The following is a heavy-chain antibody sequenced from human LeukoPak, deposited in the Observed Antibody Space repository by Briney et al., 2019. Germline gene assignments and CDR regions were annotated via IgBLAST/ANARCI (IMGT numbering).Heavy chain of an antibody. V-gene: IGHV3-21*01. CDR2: ISSGSSDI. CDR1: GFTLSTHS. Sequence: PGGSLRLSCAASGFTLSTHSMTWVRQAPGKGLEWVSSISSGSSDISYADSVKGRFTISRDNAKYSLYLQVNSLRAEDTAVYYCARLTGVVNAFDYWGQGTLVTVSS. D-gene: IGHD5-18*01. CDR3: ARLTGVVNAFDY. J-gene: IGHJ4*02.